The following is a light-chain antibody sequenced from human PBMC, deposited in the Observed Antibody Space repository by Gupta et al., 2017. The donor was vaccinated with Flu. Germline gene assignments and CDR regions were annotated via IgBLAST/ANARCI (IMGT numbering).Light chain of an antibody. J-gene: IGLJ2*01. CDR2: END. Sequence: NFILTQFPSLSESLGQTVTISCPGSSGSIANYYVQWYQQRPGSSPTTVIYENDQRPSGVPDLFSGSIYGSTNSATLSISELKTEDESDCYCQSCSGTSLVFGGGTKLTVL. CDR3: QSCSGTSLV. V-gene: IGLV6-57*01. CDR1: SGSIANYY.